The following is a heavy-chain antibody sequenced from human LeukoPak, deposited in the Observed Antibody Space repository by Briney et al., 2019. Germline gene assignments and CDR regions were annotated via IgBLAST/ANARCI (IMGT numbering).Heavy chain of an antibody. CDR2: VYYSGET. V-gene: IGHV4-39*01. D-gene: IGHD4-23*01. CDR1: GASISSSSYS. CDR3: AKTGYGGNPFDS. J-gene: IGHJ4*02. Sequence: SETLSLTCTVSGASISSSSYSWGWIRQPPGKGLEWIGGVYYSGETHYNPSLKGRVTISVDVSKNQFSLKLSSVTAADTAVYYCAKTGYGGNPFDSWGQGTQVTVSS.